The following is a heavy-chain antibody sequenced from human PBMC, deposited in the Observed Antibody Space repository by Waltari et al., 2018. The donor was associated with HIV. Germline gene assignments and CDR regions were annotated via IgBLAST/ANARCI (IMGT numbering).Heavy chain of an antibody. D-gene: IGHD3-16*01. CDR1: GGSVSSCSYA. J-gene: IGHJ4*02. CDR2: IYYSGST. CDR3: ARETTFGSGYFDY. V-gene: IGHV4-61*01. Sequence: QVQLQESGPGLVKPSETLSLTCTVSGGSVSSCSYAWSWIRQPPGKGLEWIGYIYYSGSTNYNPSLKSRVTISVDTSKNQFSLKLSSVTAADTAVYYCARETTFGSGYFDYWGQGTRVTVSS.